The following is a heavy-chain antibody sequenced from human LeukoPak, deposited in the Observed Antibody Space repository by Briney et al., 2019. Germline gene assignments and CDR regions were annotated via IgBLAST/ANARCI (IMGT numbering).Heavy chain of an antibody. V-gene: IGHV1-2*06. CDR1: GYTFTGYY. CDR2: INPNSGGT. CDR3: ARDPCYYDSSGCDAFDI. D-gene: IGHD3-22*01. J-gene: IGHJ3*02. Sequence: GASVKVSCKASGYTFTGYYMHWVRQAPGQGLEWMGRINPNSGGTNYAQKFQGRVTMTRDTSISTAYMELSRLRSDDTAVYYCARDPCYYDSSGCDAFDIWGQGTMVTVSS.